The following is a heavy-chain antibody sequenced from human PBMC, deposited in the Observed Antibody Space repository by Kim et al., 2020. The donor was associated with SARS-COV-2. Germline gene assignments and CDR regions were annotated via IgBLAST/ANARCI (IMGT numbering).Heavy chain of an antibody. Sequence: DSVKGRFTISRDNSKNTLYLQMHSLRAEDAAVYFCAKDIPSGGREKAYDYWGQGTLVTVSS. V-gene: IGHV3-23*01. J-gene: IGHJ4*02. D-gene: IGHD2-15*01. CDR3: AKDIPSGGREKAYDY.